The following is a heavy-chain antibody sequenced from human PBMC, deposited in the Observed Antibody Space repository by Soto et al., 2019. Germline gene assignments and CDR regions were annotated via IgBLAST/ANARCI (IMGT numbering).Heavy chain of an antibody. CDR1: GGSISSNY. D-gene: IGHD3-3*01. CDR2: IYYNGRT. CDR3: AKGGDLGIFLYFDY. Sequence: SETLSLTCTVSGGSISSNYWSWIRQPPGKGLEWIGYIYYNGRTNYNPSLKSRVTISVDTSKKQFSLNLTSVTAADAAVYYCAKGGDLGIFLYFDYWGQGALVTVSS. J-gene: IGHJ4*02. V-gene: IGHV4-59*01.